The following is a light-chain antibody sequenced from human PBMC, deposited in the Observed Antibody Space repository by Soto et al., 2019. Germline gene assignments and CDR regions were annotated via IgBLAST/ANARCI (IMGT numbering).Light chain of an antibody. Sequence: EIVLTQFPVTLSLSPGERATLSCRASQSVSNYLAWCQQKPGQAPRLLIYDVSTRATGVPARFSGSGSGTDFTLTITSLEPEDFAVYSCQQRSNWPITFGQGTRLEIK. CDR2: DVS. J-gene: IGKJ5*01. CDR1: QSVSNY. V-gene: IGKV3-11*01. CDR3: QQRSNWPIT.